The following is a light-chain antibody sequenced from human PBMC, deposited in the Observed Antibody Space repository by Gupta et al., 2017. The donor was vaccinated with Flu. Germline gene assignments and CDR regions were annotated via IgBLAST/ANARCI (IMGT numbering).Light chain of an antibody. CDR3: SSLAGDPYV. CDR2: EVN. V-gene: IGLV2-8*01. J-gene: IGLJ1*01. Sequence: QSALTQPPSASGSPGQSVPISCTGTSSDGGGYNYVSWDQQHPGKAHKLMIYEVNKRPSGVPDSFSGSKSGSTASLTVSGRQAEDEDNYDCSSLAGDPYVFGTGTKVTVL. CDR1: SSDGGGYNY.